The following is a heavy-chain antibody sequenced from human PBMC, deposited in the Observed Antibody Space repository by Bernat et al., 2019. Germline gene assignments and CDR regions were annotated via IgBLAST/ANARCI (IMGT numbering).Heavy chain of an antibody. V-gene: IGHV3-7*04. Sequence: EVQLVESGGGLVQPGGSLRLSCAASGFTFSSYWMSWVRQAPGKGLEWVANIKQDGSETSSVDPVTRPFPISRDNAKTPLFLQMNSLRAADTAVYYCARDQGRRWYSLYNWSAPRGQGTLVPLSS. CDR1: GFTFSSYW. CDR3: ARDQGRRWYSLYNWSAP. D-gene: IGHD6-13*01. J-gene: IGHJ5*02. CDR2: IKQDGSET.